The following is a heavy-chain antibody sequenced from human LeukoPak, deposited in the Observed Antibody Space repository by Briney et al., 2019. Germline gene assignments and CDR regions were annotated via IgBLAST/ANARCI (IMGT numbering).Heavy chain of an antibody. CDR3: ARAKKGVAGFFDY. CDR2: INPNSGGT. J-gene: IGHJ4*02. Sequence: AASVKVSCKASGYTFTGYYMHWVRQAPGQGLEWMGWINPNSGGTNYAQKFQGRVTMTRDTSISTAYMELSRLRSDDTAVYYCARAKKGVAGFFDYWGQGTLVTVSS. CDR1: GYTFTGYY. D-gene: IGHD6-19*01. V-gene: IGHV1-2*02.